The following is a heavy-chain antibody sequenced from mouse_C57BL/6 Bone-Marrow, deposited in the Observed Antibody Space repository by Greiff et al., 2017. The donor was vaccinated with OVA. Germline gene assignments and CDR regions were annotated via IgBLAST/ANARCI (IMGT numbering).Heavy chain of an antibody. V-gene: IGHV1-9*01. D-gene: IGHD2-3*01. CDR1: GYTFTGYW. J-gene: IGHJ2*01. CDR3: ARRRWLLRGVYFDY. Sequence: VQLQQSGAELMKPGASVKLSCKATGYTFTGYWIEWVKQRPGHGLEWIGEILPGSGSTNYNEKFKGKATLTADKSSSTAYMELRSLTSEDSAVYFCARRRWLLRGVYFDYWGQGTTLTVSS. CDR2: ILPGSGST.